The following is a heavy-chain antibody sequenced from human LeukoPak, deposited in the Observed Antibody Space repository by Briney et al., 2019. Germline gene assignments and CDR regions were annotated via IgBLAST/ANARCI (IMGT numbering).Heavy chain of an antibody. V-gene: IGHV4-59*08. CDR3: ARSMVVRGVISPFDY. CDR1: GGSISSYY. D-gene: IGHD3-10*01. CDR2: IYYSGST. J-gene: IGHJ4*02. Sequence: SETLSLTCTVSGGSISSYYWSWIRQPPGKGLEWIGYIYYSGSTNYNPSLKSRISISVDTSKNQFSLKLSSVTAADTAVYYCARSMVVRGVISPFDYWGQGTLVTVSS.